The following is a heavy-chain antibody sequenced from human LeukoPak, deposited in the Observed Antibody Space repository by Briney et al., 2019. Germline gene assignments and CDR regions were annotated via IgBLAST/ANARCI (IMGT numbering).Heavy chain of an antibody. J-gene: IGHJ4*02. Sequence: GGPLRLSCAASGFTFSSYSMNWVRQAPGKGLEWISYISSNFRTIFYADSVKGRFTISRDNSKNTLYLQMNSLRAEDTAVYYCARNDVLRYFDWPLDYWGQGTLVTVSS. D-gene: IGHD3-9*01. CDR3: ARNDVLRYFDWPLDY. V-gene: IGHV3-48*01. CDR1: GFTFSSYS. CDR2: ISSNFRTI.